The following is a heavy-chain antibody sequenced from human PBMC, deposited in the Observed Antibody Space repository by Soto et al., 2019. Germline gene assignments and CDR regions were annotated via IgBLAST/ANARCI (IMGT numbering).Heavy chain of an antibody. V-gene: IGHV1-58*01. J-gene: IGHJ3*02. CDR3: AADLGSGSYFGWVGAFDI. CDR1: GFTFTSSA. CDR2: IVVGSGNT. Sequence: SVKVSCKASGFTFTSSAVQWARQARGQRLEWIGWIVVGSGNTNYAQKFQERVTITRDMSTSTAYMELSSLRSEDTAVYYCAADLGSGSYFGWVGAFDIWGQGTMVTVSS. D-gene: IGHD1-26*01.